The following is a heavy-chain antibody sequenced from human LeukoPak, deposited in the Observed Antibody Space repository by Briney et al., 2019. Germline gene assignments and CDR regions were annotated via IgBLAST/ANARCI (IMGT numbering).Heavy chain of an antibody. CDR1: GDSISTSNSY. CDR2: IYYSGNT. J-gene: IGHJ4*02. D-gene: IGHD3/OR15-3a*01. Sequence: SETLSLTCTVSGDSISTSNSYWGWIRQPPGKGLEWIGSIYYSGNTYYNASLKSQVSISIDTSKNQFSLRLTSVTAADTAVYYCARQTGSGLFILPGGQGTLVTVSS. V-gene: IGHV4-39*01. CDR3: ARQTGSGLFILP.